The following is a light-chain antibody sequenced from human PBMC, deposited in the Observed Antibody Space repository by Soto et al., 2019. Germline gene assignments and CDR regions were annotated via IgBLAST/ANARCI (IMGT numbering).Light chain of an antibody. J-gene: IGKJ1*01. CDR3: LQYGTPWWT. CDR1: QSVPANY. CDR2: GAS. V-gene: IGKV3-20*01. Sequence: EIVLTQSPGTPSLSPGERVTLSCRASQSVPANYLAWYQQKPGQAPRLLIYGASNRATGIPDRFSGSGSGTEFTLTVSRLEPEDFAVYYCLQYGTPWWTFGQGARVEIK.